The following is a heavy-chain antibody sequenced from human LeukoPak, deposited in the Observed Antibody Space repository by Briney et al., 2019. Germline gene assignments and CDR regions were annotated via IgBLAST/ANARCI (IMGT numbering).Heavy chain of an antibody. CDR1: GFSFSSYE. J-gene: IGHJ4*02. Sequence: TGGSLRLSCAASGFSFSSYEMNWVRQAPGKGLEWVANIKQDGSEKYYVDSVKGRFTISRDNAKNSLYLHMNSLRAEDTAVYYCARDPSSGDFDYWGQGTLVSVSS. CDR3: ARDPSSGDFDY. CDR2: IKQDGSEK. D-gene: IGHD2/OR15-2a*01. V-gene: IGHV3-7*04.